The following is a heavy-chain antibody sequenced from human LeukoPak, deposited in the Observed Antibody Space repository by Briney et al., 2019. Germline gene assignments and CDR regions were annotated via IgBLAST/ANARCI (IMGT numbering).Heavy chain of an antibody. CDR1: GGSFSGYY. D-gene: IGHD2-15*01. J-gene: IGHJ3*02. V-gene: IGHV4-59*10. CDR2: IYTSGST. Sequence: ASETLSLTCAVYGGSFSGYYWSWIRQPAGKGLEWIGRIYTSGSTNYNPSLKSRVTMSVDTSKNQFSLKLSSVTAADTAVYYCARILRVAATDAFDIWGQGTMVTVSS. CDR3: ARILRVAATDAFDI.